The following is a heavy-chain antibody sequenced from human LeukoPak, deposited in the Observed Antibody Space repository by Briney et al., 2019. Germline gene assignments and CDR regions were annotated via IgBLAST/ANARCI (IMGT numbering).Heavy chain of an antibody. Sequence: ASVKVSCKASGYTFTGYYMHWVRQAPGQGLEWMGWINPNSGGTNYAQKFQGWVTMTRDTSISTAYMELSRLRSDDTAVYYCARGNLSDIHHLLAVAFDIWGQGTMVTVSS. CDR2: INPNSGGT. CDR3: ARGNLSDIHHLLAVAFDI. D-gene: IGHD1-14*01. CDR1: GYTFTGYY. V-gene: IGHV1-2*04. J-gene: IGHJ3*02.